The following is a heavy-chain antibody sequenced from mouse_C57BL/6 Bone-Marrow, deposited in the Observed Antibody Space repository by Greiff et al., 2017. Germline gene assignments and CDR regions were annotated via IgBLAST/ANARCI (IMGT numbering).Heavy chain of an antibody. CDR1: GYTFTSYG. V-gene: IGHV1-81*01. CDR3: ARSGFAWFAY. CDR2: IYPRSGNT. Sequence: VQGVESGAELARPGASVKLSCKASGYTFTSYGISWVKQRTGQGLEWIGEIYPRSGNTYYNEKFKGKATLTADKSSSTAYMELRSLTSEDSAVYFCARSGFAWFAYWGQGTLVTVSA. J-gene: IGHJ3*01.